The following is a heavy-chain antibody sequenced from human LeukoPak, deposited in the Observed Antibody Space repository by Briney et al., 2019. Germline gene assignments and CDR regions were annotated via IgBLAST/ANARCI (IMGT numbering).Heavy chain of an antibody. CDR2: IWYDGSNK. J-gene: IGHJ4*02. Sequence: GGSLRLSCAAPGFTLSSYGMHWVRQAPGKGLEWVAVIWYDGSNKYYADSVKGRFTISRDNSKNTLYLQMNSLRAEDTAVYYCANGETYSYGPFDHWGQGTLVTVSS. CDR1: GFTLSSYG. CDR3: ANGETYSYGPFDH. D-gene: IGHD5-18*01. V-gene: IGHV3-33*06.